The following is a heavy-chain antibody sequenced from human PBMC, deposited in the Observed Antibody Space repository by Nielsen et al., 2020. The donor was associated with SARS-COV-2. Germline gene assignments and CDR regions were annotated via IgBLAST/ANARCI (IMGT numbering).Heavy chain of an antibody. CDR2: IYYSGST. J-gene: IGHJ5*02. CDR1: GGSISSSSYY. D-gene: IGHD2-2*01. CDR3: ARRQYQLPYNWFDP. Sequence: SETLSLTCTVSGGSISSSSYYWGWIRQPPGKGLEWIGSIYYSGSTYYNPSLKSRVTISVDTSKNQFSLKLSSVTAADTAVYYCARRQYQLPYNWFDPWGQGTLVTVSS. V-gene: IGHV4-39*01.